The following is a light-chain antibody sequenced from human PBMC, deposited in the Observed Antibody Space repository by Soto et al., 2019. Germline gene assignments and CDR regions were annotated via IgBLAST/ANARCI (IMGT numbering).Light chain of an antibody. Sequence: QSALTQPASVSGSPGQSITISCTGTSSDVRGYNYVSWYQQHPGIAPKLMISEVSNRPSGVSNRFSGSKSGNTASLTISGLQAEDEADYYCSSYTSSSTLVFGGGTMLTVL. CDR3: SSYTSSSTLV. CDR2: EVS. V-gene: IGLV2-14*01. J-gene: IGLJ2*01. CDR1: SSDVRGYNY.